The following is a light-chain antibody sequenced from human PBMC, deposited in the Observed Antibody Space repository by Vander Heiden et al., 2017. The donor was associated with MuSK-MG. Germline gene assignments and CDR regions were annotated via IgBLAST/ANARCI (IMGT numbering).Light chain of an antibody. CDR2: PAS. CDR3: HRANSLPIT. J-gene: IGKJ5*01. V-gene: IGKV1-12*01. CDR1: QGISSW. Sequence: DSQMTQSPSSVSASVGDRVIITCRASQGISSWLAWYQQKPGKAPKLLIYPASSLLSGVPSRFRASGSRTYFTLTISSLQPEDFATYYCHRANSLPITFGQGTRLEIK.